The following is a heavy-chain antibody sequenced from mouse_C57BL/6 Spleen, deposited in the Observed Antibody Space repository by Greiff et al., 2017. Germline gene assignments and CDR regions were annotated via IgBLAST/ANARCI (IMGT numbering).Heavy chain of an antibody. J-gene: IGHJ4*01. V-gene: IGHV1-81*01. CDR1: GYTFTSYG. CDR3: ARDYGSSSHYYAMDY. Sequence: VQLQQSGAELARPGASVKLSCKASGYTFTSYGISWVKQRTGQGLEWIGEIYPRSGNTYYNEKFKGKATLTADKSSSTAYMELRSLTSEDSAVYFCARDYGSSSHYYAMDYWGQGTSVTVSS. D-gene: IGHD1-1*01. CDR2: IYPRSGNT.